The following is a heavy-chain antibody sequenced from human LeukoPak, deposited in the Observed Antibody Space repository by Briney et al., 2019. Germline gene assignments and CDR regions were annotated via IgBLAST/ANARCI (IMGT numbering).Heavy chain of an antibody. D-gene: IGHD3-10*01. V-gene: IGHV1-8*01. J-gene: IGHJ4*02. Sequence: ASVKVSCKASGYTFTSYDINWLRQATGQGLEWMGWMNPNSGNTGYAQKFQGRVTMTRNTSISTAYMELSSLRSEDTAVYYCARGHPYYYGSGYTNDYWGQGTLVTVSS. CDR2: MNPNSGNT. CDR1: GYTFTSYD. CDR3: ARGHPYYYGSGYTNDY.